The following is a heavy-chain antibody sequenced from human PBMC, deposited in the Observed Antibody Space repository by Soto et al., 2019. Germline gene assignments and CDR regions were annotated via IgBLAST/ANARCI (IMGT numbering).Heavy chain of an antibody. CDR3: AKLGNYGDYRRRAEYYQL. Sequence: GGSLRLSCAASGFTFSSYGMHWVRQAPGKGLEWVAVISYDGSNIYYADSVKGRFTISRDNSKNTLYLQMNSLRAEHTAVYYCAKLGNYGDYRRRAEYYQLCGQGTLVSVSS. D-gene: IGHD4-17*01. CDR2: ISYDGSNI. J-gene: IGHJ1*01. CDR1: GFTFSSYG. V-gene: IGHV3-30*18.